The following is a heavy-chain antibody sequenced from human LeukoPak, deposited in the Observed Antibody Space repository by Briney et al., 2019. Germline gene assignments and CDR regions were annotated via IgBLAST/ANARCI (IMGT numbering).Heavy chain of an antibody. D-gene: IGHD3-10*01. Sequence: SVKVSCKASGGTFNSYAISWVRQAPGQGLEWMGGIIPIFGTANYAQKFQGRVTITADESTSTAYMELSSLRSEDTAVYYCARGYYKVFTDYYYGMDVWGQGTTVTVS. J-gene: IGHJ6*02. V-gene: IGHV1-69*13. CDR1: GGTFNSYA. CDR2: IIPIFGTA. CDR3: ARGYYKVFTDYYYGMDV.